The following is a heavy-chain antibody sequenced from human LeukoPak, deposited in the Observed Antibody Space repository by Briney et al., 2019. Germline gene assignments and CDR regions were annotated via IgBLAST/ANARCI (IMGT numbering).Heavy chain of an antibody. CDR2: INPNSGGT. CDR1: GYTFTGYY. V-gene: IGHV1-2*02. J-gene: IGHJ5*02. CDR3: ARDLDYYDSSGSGWFDP. Sequence: APVKVCCKASGYTFTGYYMHWVRQSPGQGLEWMGWINPNSGGTNYAQKFQGRVIMTRDTSINTAYMELRSLRSDDTAVYYCARDLDYYDSSGSGWFDPWGQGNLVTVSS. D-gene: IGHD3-22*01.